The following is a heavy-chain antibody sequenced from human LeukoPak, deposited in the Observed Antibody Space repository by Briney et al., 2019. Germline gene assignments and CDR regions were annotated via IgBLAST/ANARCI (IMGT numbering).Heavy chain of an antibody. V-gene: IGHV3-30-3*01. CDR3: ARDMLFGESVYNWFDP. CDR1: GFILSPYS. J-gene: IGHJ5*02. CDR2: IPFDGTIK. D-gene: IGHD3/OR15-3a*01. Sequence: GRSLRLSCAASGFILSPYSMHWVRQAPGKGLEWVAVIPFDGTIKYYGDSVNGRFTISRDNAKNTLYLQMNSLRGEDTAVYYCARDMLFGESVYNWFDPWGQGTLVTVSS.